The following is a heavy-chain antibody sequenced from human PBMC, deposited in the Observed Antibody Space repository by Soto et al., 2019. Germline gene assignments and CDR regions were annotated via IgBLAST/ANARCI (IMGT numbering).Heavy chain of an antibody. V-gene: IGHV3-30*03. CDR1: GFTFSSYG. CDR3: ARGGDSSGYYPLY. Sequence: QVQLVESGGGVVQPGRSLRLSCAASGFTFSSYGMHWVRQAPGKGLEWVEVISYDGSNKYYADSVKGRFTISRDNSKNTRYLQMNSLRAASPAVSYCARGGDSSGYYPLYWGQGTLVTVSS. D-gene: IGHD3-22*01. J-gene: IGHJ4*02. CDR2: ISYDGSNK.